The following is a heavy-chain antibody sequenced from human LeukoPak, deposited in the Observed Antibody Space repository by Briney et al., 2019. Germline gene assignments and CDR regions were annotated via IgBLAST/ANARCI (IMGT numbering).Heavy chain of an antibody. CDR2: IYYSGST. CDR1: GGSFSGYY. J-gene: IGHJ4*02. CDR3: ARVDHDYGDRYFDY. Sequence: SETLSLTCAVYGGSFSGYYWSWIRQPPGKGLEWIGYIYYSGSTNYNPSLKSRVTISVDTSKNQFSLKLSSVTAADTAVYYCARVDHDYGDRYFDYWGQGTLVTVSS. V-gene: IGHV4-59*01. D-gene: IGHD4-17*01.